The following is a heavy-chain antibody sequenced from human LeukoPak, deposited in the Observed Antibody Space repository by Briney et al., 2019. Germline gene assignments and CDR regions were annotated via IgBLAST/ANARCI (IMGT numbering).Heavy chain of an antibody. V-gene: IGHV4-59*01. J-gene: IGHJ4*02. Sequence: PSETLSLTCTVSGGSISSYYWSWIRQPPGKGLEWIGYIFYSGSTNYNPSLKSRVTISVDTSKNQFSLKLSSVTAADTAVYYCAREGRYSGYADWGQGTLVTLSA. CDR2: IFYSGST. CDR3: AREGRYSGYAD. D-gene: IGHD5-12*01. CDR1: GGSISSYY.